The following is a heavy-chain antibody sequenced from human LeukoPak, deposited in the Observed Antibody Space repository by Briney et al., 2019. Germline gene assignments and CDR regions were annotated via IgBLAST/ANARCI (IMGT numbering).Heavy chain of an antibody. CDR1: GFTFSNSA. CDR3: ARAQGGKIQLWDYYFDY. D-gene: IGHD5-18*01. CDR2: ISGSGGGT. Sequence: GGSLRLSCIASGFTFSNSAISWVRQAPGKGLEWVSTISGSGGGTYYADSVKGRFTISRDDSKNTLYLQLNSLRAEDTAVYFCARAQGGKIQLWDYYFDYWGQGTLVTVSS. J-gene: IGHJ4*02. V-gene: IGHV3-23*01.